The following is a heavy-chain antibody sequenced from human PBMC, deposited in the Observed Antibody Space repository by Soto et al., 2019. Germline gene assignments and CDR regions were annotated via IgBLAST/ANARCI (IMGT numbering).Heavy chain of an antibody. D-gene: IGHD3-16*01. J-gene: IGHJ6*02. CDR3: ATVVWRKTDSRTWYGAMNV. Sequence: ASVEVSCKASGYTFSNYVVNWVRQAPGQGLEWMGWINVYNGNTRDAQNVLGRVAMTTDTSTSTAYTELRTLTSGHTAAYYSATVVWRKTDSRTWYGAMNVWGQAPKVT. V-gene: IGHV1-18*01. CDR2: INVYNGNT. CDR1: GYTFSNYV.